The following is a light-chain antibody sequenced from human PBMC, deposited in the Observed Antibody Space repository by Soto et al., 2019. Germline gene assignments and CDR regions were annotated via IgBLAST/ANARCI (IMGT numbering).Light chain of an antibody. CDR2: EVR. CDR1: SSDVGAYNY. J-gene: IGLJ1*01. CDR3: SSYRSSTTFV. V-gene: IGLV2-14*01. Sequence: QSVLTQPASVSGSPGQSITISCIGTSSDVGAYNYVSWYQQYPGRAPKVIIFEVRKRPSGVSTRFSGSKSGDTASLTISGLQAEDEAEYYCSSYRSSTTFVFGTGTKLTVL.